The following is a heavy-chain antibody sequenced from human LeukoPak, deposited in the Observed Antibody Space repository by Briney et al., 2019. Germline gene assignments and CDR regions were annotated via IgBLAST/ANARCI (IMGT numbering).Heavy chain of an antibody. J-gene: IGHJ4*02. Sequence: GGSLRLSCAASGFTFSNYARHWVRQAPGKGLEYVSAIGGNGDTSYYADSVKGRFTISRDNSKNTVYLQMGSLRTEDMAVYYCATRHEYSYPYWGQGTLVTVSS. CDR2: IGGNGDTS. D-gene: IGHD5-18*01. CDR3: ATRHEYSYPY. V-gene: IGHV3-64*02. CDR1: GFTFSNYA.